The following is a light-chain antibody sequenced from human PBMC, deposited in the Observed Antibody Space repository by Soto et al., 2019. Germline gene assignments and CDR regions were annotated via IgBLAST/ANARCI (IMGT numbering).Light chain of an antibody. J-gene: IGLJ2*01. Sequence: QSVLTQPRSVSGSPGQSVTISCTGTSSDVGGYNYVSWYQQHPGKAPKLMIYDVSKRPSGVPDRFSGSKSGNTASLTISGLQAEDEAEYYCCSYAGSYTYVVFGGGTKLTVL. V-gene: IGLV2-11*01. CDR3: CSYAGSYTYVV. CDR1: SSDVGGYNY. CDR2: DVS.